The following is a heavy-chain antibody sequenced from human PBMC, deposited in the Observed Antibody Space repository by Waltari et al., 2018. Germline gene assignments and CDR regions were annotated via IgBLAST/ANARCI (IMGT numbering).Heavy chain of an antibody. CDR2: ISTRGST. V-gene: IGHV4-4*07. CDR3: AGYRRPDKAMIEV. D-gene: IGHD3-16*02. Sequence: QVQLQESGPGLVKDSETLSLTCTVSGGSLSTYHWSWIRQPAGKGLEWIGRISTRGSTIYNPSLKSRITMSVDTSKNQFSLKLTSTTAADTAMYYCAGYRRPDKAMIEVWGQGTLVTVSS. CDR1: GGSLSTYH. J-gene: IGHJ1*01.